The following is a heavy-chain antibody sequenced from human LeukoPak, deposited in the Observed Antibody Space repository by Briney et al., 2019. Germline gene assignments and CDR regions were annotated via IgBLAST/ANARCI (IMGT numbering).Heavy chain of an antibody. J-gene: IGHJ5*02. CDR2: IIPILGIA. V-gene: IGHV1-69*04. Sequence: SVKVSCKASGGTFSSYAISWVRQAPGQGLEWMGRIIPILGIANYAQKFQGRVTITADKSTSTAYMELSSLRSEDTAVYYCARVAGSGWYTPYRNWFDPWGQGTLVTVSS. CDR3: ARVAGSGWYTPYRNWFDP. D-gene: IGHD6-19*01. CDR1: GGTFSSYA.